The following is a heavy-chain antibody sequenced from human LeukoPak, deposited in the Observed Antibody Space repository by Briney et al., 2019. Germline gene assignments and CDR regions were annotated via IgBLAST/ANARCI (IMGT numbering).Heavy chain of an antibody. J-gene: IGHJ4*02. V-gene: IGHV3-23*01. CDR2: ISGSGGST. CDR1: GFTFSSYA. CDR3: ARDNQAYCGGDCLVDY. D-gene: IGHD2-21*02. Sequence: GGSLRLSCAASGFTFSSYAMSWVRQAPGKGLEWVSAISGSGGSTYYADSVKGRFTISRDNSKNTLYLQMNSLRAEDTAVYYCARDNQAYCGGDCLVDYWGQGTLVTVSS.